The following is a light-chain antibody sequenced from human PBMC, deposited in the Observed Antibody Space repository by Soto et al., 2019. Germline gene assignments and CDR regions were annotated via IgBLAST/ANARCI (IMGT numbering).Light chain of an antibody. Sequence: EIVLTQSPGTLSLSPGERATLSCRASQSVSSSYLAWYQQKPGQAPRLLIYGASSRATGIPDRFSGSGSGTDFTLTISRVEPEDFAVYYCQQYGSSPYTFGQGTKVDIK. CDR3: QQYGSSPYT. V-gene: IGKV3-20*01. CDR1: QSVSSSY. J-gene: IGKJ2*01. CDR2: GAS.